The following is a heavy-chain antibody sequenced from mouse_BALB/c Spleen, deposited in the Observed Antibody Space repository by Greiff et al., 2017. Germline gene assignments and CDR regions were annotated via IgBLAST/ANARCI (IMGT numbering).Heavy chain of an antibody. J-gene: IGHJ2*01. CDR3: ARPNWGFDY. D-gene: IGHD4-1*02. CDR2: ISSGGSYT. V-gene: IGHV5-9-3*01. CDR1: GFTFSSYA. Sequence: EVQGVESGGGLVKPGGSLKLSCAASGFTFSSYAMSWVRQTPEKRLEWVATISSGGSYTYYPDSVKGRFTISRDNAKNTLYLQMSSLRSEDTAMYYCARPNWGFDYWGQGTTLTVSS.